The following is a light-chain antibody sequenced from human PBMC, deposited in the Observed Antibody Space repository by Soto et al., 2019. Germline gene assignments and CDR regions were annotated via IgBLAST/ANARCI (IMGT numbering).Light chain of an antibody. CDR1: SSDTGDYNY. Sequence: QSVLTQPPSASGSPGQSVTISCSGTSSDTGDYNYVSWYQQHPGKAPKLMIYEVSKRPSGVPDRFSGSKSGNTASLTVSGLQAEDEADYYSTSYAGSDNYVFGTGTKVTVL. CDR3: TSYAGSDNYV. CDR2: EVS. V-gene: IGLV2-8*01. J-gene: IGLJ1*01.